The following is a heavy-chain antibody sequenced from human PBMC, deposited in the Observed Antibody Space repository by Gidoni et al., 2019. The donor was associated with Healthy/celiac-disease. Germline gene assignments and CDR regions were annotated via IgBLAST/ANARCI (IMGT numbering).Heavy chain of an antibody. J-gene: IGHJ4*02. CDR3: ARGIAARYYYFDY. CDR2: ISSSSSYR. CDR1: GFTFSSYS. D-gene: IGHD6-6*01. V-gene: IGHV3-21*01. Sequence: EVQLVESGGGLVKPGGSLRLSCAASGFTFSSYSMNWVRQAPGKGLEWVSSISSSSSYRYYADSVKGRFTISRDNAKNSLYLQMNSLRAEDTAVDYCARGIAARYYYFDYWGQGTLVTVSS.